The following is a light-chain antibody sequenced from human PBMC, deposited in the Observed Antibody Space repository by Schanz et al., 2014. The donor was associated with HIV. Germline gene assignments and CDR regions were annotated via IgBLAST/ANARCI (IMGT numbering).Light chain of an antibody. Sequence: EIVMTQSPATLSVSPGERATLSCRASQSVSSNLAWYQQKPGQAPRLLIFGASNRATGIPDRFSGSESGTDFTLTISRLEPEDFAVYFCQYFGNSGGTFGGGTEVDIK. CDR2: GAS. CDR1: QSVSSN. V-gene: IGKV3-20*01. CDR3: QYFGNSGGT. J-gene: IGKJ4*01.